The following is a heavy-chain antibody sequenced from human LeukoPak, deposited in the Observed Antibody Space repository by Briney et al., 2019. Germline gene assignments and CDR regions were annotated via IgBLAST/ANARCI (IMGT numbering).Heavy chain of an antibody. D-gene: IGHD3-16*01. V-gene: IGHV3-53*01. CDR1: GFTVSDNN. CDR3: VRVHGGGY. J-gene: IGHJ4*02. CDR2: LHRDGSV. Sequence: GGSLRLSCAASGFTVSDNNMIWVRQAPGKGLEWVSTLHRDGSVRYADSVNGRFTIPRDDSKNTLSLQMSSLRDEDTAVYYCVRVHGGGYWGQGTLVTVSS.